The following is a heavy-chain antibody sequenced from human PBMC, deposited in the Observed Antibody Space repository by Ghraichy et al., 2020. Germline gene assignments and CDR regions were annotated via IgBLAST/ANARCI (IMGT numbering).Heavy chain of an antibody. V-gene: IGHV3-30*18. CDR2: ISYDGSNK. CDR3: AKDSSGVDY. D-gene: IGHD3-22*01. J-gene: IGHJ4*02. Sequence: GESLNISCAASGFTFSSYGMHWVRQAPGKGLEWVAVISYDGSNKYYADSVKGRFTISRDNSKNTLYLQMNSLRAEDTAVYYCAKDSSGVDYWGQGTLVTVSS. CDR1: GFTFSSYG.